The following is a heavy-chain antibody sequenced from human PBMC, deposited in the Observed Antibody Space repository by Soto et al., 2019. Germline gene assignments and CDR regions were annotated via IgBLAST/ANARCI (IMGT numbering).Heavy chain of an antibody. CDR1: GYTFTGYY. Sequence: GASVKVSCKASGYTFTGYYMHWVRQAPGQGLEWMGWINPNSGGTNYAQKFQGRVTMTRDTSISTAYMELSRLRSDDTAVYYCARERNAYSSSSDWFDPWGQGTLVTVSS. J-gene: IGHJ5*02. V-gene: IGHV1-2*02. CDR2: INPNSGGT. CDR3: ARERNAYSSSSDWFDP. D-gene: IGHD6-6*01.